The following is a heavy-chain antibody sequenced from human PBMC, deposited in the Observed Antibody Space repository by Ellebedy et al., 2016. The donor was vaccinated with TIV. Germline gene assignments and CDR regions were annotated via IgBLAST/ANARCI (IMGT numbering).Heavy chain of an antibody. J-gene: IGHJ5*02. CDR1: GFNFRSYW. CDR2: IYQDGSEK. D-gene: IGHD4-17*01. CDR3: ARRASYGDYAVQVNPWFDP. Sequence: GESLKISCAASGFNFRSYWMTWVRQAPGKGLEWVANIYQDGSEKYYVDSVKGRFTISRDNAKNSLYLQLNSLRVEDTAVYYCARRASYGDYAVQVNPWFDPWGQGTLVTVSS. V-gene: IGHV3-7*01.